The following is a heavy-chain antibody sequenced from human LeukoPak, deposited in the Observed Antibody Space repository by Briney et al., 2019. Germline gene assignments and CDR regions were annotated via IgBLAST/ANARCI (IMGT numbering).Heavy chain of an antibody. CDR2: IYYSGNT. J-gene: IGHJ4*02. CDR3: ARVRKNRGYNYGTAAFDY. Sequence: PSQTLSLTCTVSGGSISSGSYYWSWIRQHPGKGLEWIGYIYYSGNTYYNPSLKSRVSISVDMSKNQFSLKLSSVTAADTAVYYCARVRKNRGYNYGTAAFDYWGQGTLVTVSS. V-gene: IGHV4-31*03. D-gene: IGHD5-18*01. CDR1: GGSISSGSYY.